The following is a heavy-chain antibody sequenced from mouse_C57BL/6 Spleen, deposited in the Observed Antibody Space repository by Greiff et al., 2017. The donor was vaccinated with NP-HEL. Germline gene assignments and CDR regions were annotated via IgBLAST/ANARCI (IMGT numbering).Heavy chain of an antibody. CDR2: ISDGGSYT. CDR3: ARDLDSLYYYAMDY. J-gene: IGHJ4*01. Sequence: EVMLVESGGGLVKPGGSLKLSCAASGFTFSSYAMSWVRQTPEKRLEWVATISDGGSYTYYPDNVKGRFTISRDNAKNNLYLQMSHLKSEDTAMYYCARDLDSLYYYAMDYWGQGTSVTVSS. V-gene: IGHV5-4*01. D-gene: IGHD2-12*01. CDR1: GFTFSSYA.